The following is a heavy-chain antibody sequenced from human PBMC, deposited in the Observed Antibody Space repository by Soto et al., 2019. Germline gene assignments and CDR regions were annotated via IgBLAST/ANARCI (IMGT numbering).Heavy chain of an antibody. J-gene: IGHJ6*02. D-gene: IGHD3-10*01. V-gene: IGHV3-23*01. CDR2: ISGSGGST. CDR3: ASSAGHPGDFFYYNGMDV. Sequence: PGGSLRLSCAASGFTSSSYAMSWVRQAPGKGLEWVSGISGSGGSTHYADSVKGRFTISRDNSKNTLYLQMNSLRVEDTAVYYCASSAGHPGDFFYYNGMDVWGQGTTVTVSS. CDR1: GFTSSSYA.